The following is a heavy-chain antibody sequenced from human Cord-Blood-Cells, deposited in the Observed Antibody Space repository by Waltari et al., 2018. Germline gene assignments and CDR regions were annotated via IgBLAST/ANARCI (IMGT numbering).Heavy chain of an antibody. D-gene: IGHD6-13*01. CDR3: ARGGSSSWYDNRDFDY. CDR2: INPSGGST. CDR1: GYTFTSYY. J-gene: IGHJ4*02. V-gene: IGHV1-46*01. Sequence: QVQLVQSGAEVKKPGASVKVSCKASGYTFTSYYMHWVRQAPGQGLEWMGIINPSGGSTSDAKKFQGRVTMTRDTSTSTVYMELSSLRSEDTAVYYCARGGSSSWYDNRDFDYWGQGTLVTVSS.